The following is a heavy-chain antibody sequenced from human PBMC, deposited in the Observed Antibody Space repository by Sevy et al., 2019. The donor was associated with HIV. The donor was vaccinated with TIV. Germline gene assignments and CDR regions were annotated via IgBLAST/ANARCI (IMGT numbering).Heavy chain of an antibody. CDR1: GFTFSSYE. J-gene: IGHJ6*02. CDR3: ARIHGYCSSTSCYFHYYYYYGMDV. CDR2: ISSSGSTI. D-gene: IGHD2-2*01. V-gene: IGHV3-48*03. Sequence: GGSLRLSCAASGFTFSSYEMNWVRQAPGKGLEWVSYISSSGSTIYYADSVKGRFTISRDNAKNSLYLQMNSLRAEDTAVYYCARIHGYCSSTSCYFHYYYYYGMDVWGQGTTVTVSS.